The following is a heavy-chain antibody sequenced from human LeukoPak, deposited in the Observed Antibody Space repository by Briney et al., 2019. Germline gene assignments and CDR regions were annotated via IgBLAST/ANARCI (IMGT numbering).Heavy chain of an antibody. V-gene: IGHV4-34*01. CDR2: INHSGST. CDR3: ARGQYDQLAD. Sequence: SETLTLTCAAYGVSFSSYYWSWIRQAPGKGLEWIGEINHSGSTKYNPYLKSLVTISVDTSKNQFSLKLSSVTAANTAVYYCARGQYDQLADWGQGTLVTVSS. D-gene: IGHD6-6*01. CDR1: GVSFSSYY. J-gene: IGHJ4*02.